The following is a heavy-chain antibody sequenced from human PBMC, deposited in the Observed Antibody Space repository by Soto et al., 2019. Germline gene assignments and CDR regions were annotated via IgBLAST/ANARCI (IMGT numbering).Heavy chain of an antibody. Sequence: SETLSLTCSVLDDSISDSRYYWGRIRQSPEKGLEWIGSISHDGHAYYNPPLKSRVTLFADTSRNQFSLKMKSVTVADTALYFCERQVYGEHLGGNWLDPWGQGAPVTVSS. V-gene: IGHV4-39*01. J-gene: IGHJ5*02. CDR3: ERQVYGEHLGGNWLDP. CDR2: ISHDGHA. D-gene: IGHD4-17*01. CDR1: DDSISDSRYY.